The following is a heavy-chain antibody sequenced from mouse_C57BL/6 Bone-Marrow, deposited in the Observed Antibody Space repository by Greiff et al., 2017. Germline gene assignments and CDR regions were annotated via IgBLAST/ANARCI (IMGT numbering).Heavy chain of an antibody. J-gene: IGHJ1*03. D-gene: IGHD4-1*01. CDR1: GYTFTDYN. Sequence: EVKLQQSGPELVKPGASVKIPCKASGYTFTDYNMDWVKQSHGKSLEWIGDINPNNGGTIYNQKFKGKATLTVDKSSSTAYMELRSLTSEDTAVYYCARWGLTGDFDVWGTGTTVTVSS. CDR2: INPNNGGT. CDR3: ARWGLTGDFDV. V-gene: IGHV1-18*01.